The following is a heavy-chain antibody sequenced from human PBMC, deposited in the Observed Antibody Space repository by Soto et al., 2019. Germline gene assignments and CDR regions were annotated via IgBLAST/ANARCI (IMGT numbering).Heavy chain of an antibody. CDR1: GFTFSSFA. J-gene: IGHJ4*02. CDR3: AKDLIYGYNSGRPFDS. D-gene: IGHD6-19*01. CDR2: IGSRGDST. V-gene: IGHV3-23*01. Sequence: EVQLLESGGGLVQPGGSLRLSCAASGFTFSSFAMSWVRQAPGKGLEWVSAIGSRGDSTYYADSVKGRFTISKDNSKNTHYLQIKSLRAEDTSVYYCAKDLIYGYNSGRPFDSWGQGTLVSVSS.